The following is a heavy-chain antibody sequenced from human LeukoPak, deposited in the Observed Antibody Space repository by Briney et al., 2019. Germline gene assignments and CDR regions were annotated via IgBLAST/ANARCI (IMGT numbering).Heavy chain of an antibody. J-gene: IGHJ4*02. Sequence: SETLSLTCAVPGVTFKDNYSSWLRQTPGKGREGIGEINHSGYTNDSPSLKSRVTLSIDTSRKQFSLNLRSVTVADTRIYYCKRMTAGHGYWGQGTLVTVSS. CDR3: KRMTAGHGY. CDR1: GVTFKDNY. V-gene: IGHV4-34*01. D-gene: IGHD2-21*02. CDR2: INHSGYT.